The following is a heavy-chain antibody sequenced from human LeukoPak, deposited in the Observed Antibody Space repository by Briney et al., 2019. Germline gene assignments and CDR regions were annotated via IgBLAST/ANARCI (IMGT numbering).Heavy chain of an antibody. CDR3: ARHMLTYYDSSGYDY. V-gene: IGHV4-59*08. CDR1: GDSISTYY. D-gene: IGHD3-22*01. J-gene: IGHJ4*02. Sequence: SETLPLTCTISGDSISTYYWSWIRQPPGKGLEWIGYIYYTGSTYYNPSLKSRVTFSVDTSKNHFSLNLISVTAADTAVYYCARHMLTYYDSSGYDYWGQGTLVTVSS. CDR2: IYYTGST.